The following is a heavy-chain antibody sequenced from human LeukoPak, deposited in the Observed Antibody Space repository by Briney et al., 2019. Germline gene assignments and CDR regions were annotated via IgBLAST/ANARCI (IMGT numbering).Heavy chain of an antibody. CDR2: ISWQSNTR. V-gene: IGHV3-9*01. Sequence: GGSLRLSCAASGLFFDDYGTHWVRQVPGKGLEWVSGISWQSNTRKYADSVRGRFTISRDNAKNSLYLQMNSLKLEDTALYYCVKDRDFWSGLDVWGQGTMVTVS. CDR1: GLFFDDYG. J-gene: IGHJ6*02. CDR3: VKDRDFWSGLDV. D-gene: IGHD3-3*01.